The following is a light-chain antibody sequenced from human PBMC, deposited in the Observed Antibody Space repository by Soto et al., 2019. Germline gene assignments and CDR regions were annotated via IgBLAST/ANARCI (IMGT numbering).Light chain of an antibody. CDR2: LNSDGSH. V-gene: IGLV4-69*01. CDR3: QTWGTGIGV. Sequence: QLVLTQSPSASASLGASVKLTCTLSSGHSSYAIAWHQQQPEKGPRYLMKLNSDGSHSKGDGNPDRFSGSSSGAERYLTISSLQSEDEADYYCQTWGTGIGVFGGGTKLTVL. CDR1: SGHSSYA. J-gene: IGLJ2*01.